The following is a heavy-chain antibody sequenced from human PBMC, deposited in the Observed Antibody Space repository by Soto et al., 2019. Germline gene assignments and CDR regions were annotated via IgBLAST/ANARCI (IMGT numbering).Heavy chain of an antibody. J-gene: IGHJ4*02. CDR3: ARWGVLGPFDY. CDR1: GFTFSSYD. Sequence: EVQLVESGGGLVQPGGSLRLSCAASGFTFSSYDMHWVRQATGKGLEWVSANGTAGDTYYPGSVKGRFTISRENAKNSLYLQMNGLRAGDTAVYYCARWGVLGPFDYWGQGTLVTVSS. V-gene: IGHV3-13*01. CDR2: NGTAGDT. D-gene: IGHD3-16*01.